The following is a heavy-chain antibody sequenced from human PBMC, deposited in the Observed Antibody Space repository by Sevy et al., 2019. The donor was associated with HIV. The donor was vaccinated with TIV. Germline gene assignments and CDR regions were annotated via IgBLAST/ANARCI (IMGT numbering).Heavy chain of an antibody. Sequence: ASVKVSCKASGYTFTSYGISWVRQAPGQGLEWMGWISTYNTVRNSAQKFHDRVTMTIDTSTSTAYMELRGLGSDETAVSYCARFTQVAGRSNSFDPWGQGTLVTVSS. V-gene: IGHV1-18*01. J-gene: IGHJ5*02. CDR1: GYTFTSYG. CDR3: ARFTQVAGRSNSFDP. CDR2: ISTYNTVR. D-gene: IGHD6-19*01.